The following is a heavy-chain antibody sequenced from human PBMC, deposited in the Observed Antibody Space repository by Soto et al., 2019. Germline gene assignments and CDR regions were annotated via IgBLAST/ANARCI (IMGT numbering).Heavy chain of an antibody. CDR3: ARVGYYDFWSGYLAFGAGLDY. CDR1: GFTFSSYA. Sequence: QVQLVESGGGVVQPGRSLRLSCAASGFTFSSYAMHWVRQAPGKGLEWVAVISYDGSNKYYADSVKGRFTISRDNSKNTLYLQMNSLRAEDTAVYYCARVGYYDFWSGYLAFGAGLDYWGKGTLVTVSS. J-gene: IGHJ4*02. V-gene: IGHV3-30-3*01. D-gene: IGHD3-3*01. CDR2: ISYDGSNK.